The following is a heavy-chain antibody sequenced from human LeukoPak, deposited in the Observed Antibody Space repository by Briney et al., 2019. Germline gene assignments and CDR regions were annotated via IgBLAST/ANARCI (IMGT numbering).Heavy chain of an antibody. CDR2: ISAYNGNT. J-gene: IGHJ4*02. CDR1: GYTFTSYD. Sequence: ASVKVSCKASGYTFTSYDISWVRQAPGQGLEWMGRISAYNGNTNYAQKLQGRVTMTTDTSTSTAYMELRSLRSDDTAVYYCARGSSGKLWFGDSYYFDYWGQGTLVTVSS. CDR3: ARGSSGKLWFGDSYYFDY. D-gene: IGHD3-10*01. V-gene: IGHV1-18*01.